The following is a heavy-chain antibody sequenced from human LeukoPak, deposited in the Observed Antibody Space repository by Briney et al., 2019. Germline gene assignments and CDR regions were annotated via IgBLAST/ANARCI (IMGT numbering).Heavy chain of an antibody. Sequence: PGGSLRLSCAASGFTFSSYSMNWVREAPGKGLEWVSSISSSSSYIYYADSVKGRFTISRDNAKNSLYLQMNGLRAEDTAVYYCARGEHYDFWSGYYWGQGTLVTVSS. D-gene: IGHD3-3*01. CDR2: ISSSSSYI. J-gene: IGHJ4*02. CDR3: ARGEHYDFWSGYY. V-gene: IGHV3-21*01. CDR1: GFTFSSYS.